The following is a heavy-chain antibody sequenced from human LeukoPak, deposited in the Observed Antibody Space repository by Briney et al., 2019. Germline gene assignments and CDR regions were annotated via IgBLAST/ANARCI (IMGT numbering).Heavy chain of an antibody. CDR1: GFIFTTYW. J-gene: IGHJ4*02. Sequence: GGSLRLSCSASGFIFTTYWMHWVREAPGKGLVWVARINSDGSDTYYADSVKGRFTISRDNSKNTVYLQMDSLRAEDTAVYYCTRDLVGATSDFWGQGTLVTVSS. CDR3: TRDLVGATSDF. CDR2: INSDGSDT. V-gene: IGHV3-74*01. D-gene: IGHD1-26*01.